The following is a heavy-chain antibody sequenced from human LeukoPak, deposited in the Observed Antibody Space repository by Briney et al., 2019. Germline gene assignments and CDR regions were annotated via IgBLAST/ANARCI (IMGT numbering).Heavy chain of an antibody. Sequence: ASVKVSCKASGYTFTGYYMHWVRQAPGQGLEWMGWINPNSGGTNYAQKFQGRVTMTRDTSISTAYMELSGLRSEDTAMYYCARDPPGTSGYPDYWGQGTLVTVSS. D-gene: IGHD3-22*01. CDR3: ARDPPGTSGYPDY. CDR1: GYTFTGYY. J-gene: IGHJ4*02. CDR2: INPNSGGT. V-gene: IGHV1-2*02.